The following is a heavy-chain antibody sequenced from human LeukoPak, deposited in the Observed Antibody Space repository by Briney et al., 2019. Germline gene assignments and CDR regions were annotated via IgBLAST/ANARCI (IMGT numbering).Heavy chain of an antibody. D-gene: IGHD6-6*01. CDR3: ARAGTAARLGMGFDS. CDR2: MSSSSSSSYI. CDR1: GFTFSTYS. J-gene: IGHJ4*02. V-gene: IGHV3-21*01. Sequence: PGGSLRLSCAASGFTFSTYSMNWVRQAPGKGLEWVSTMSSSSSSSYIYYADSVKGRFTVSRDNAKNSLYLQMNSLRAEDTAIYYCARAGTAARLGMGFDSWGLGTLVTVSS.